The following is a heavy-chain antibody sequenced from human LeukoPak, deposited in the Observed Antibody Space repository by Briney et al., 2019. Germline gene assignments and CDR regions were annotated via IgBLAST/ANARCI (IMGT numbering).Heavy chain of an antibody. CDR3: ATLDYGDPLRVHDPFDY. V-gene: IGHV4-39*07. Sequence: NPSETLSLTCSVSGGSISGSSSYWGWIRQPPGKGLEWIGSIYYSGSTYDNPALKSRVTISVDTSKNQFSLKLSSVTAADTAVYYCATLDYGDPLRVHDPFDYWGQGTLVTVSS. D-gene: IGHD4-17*01. CDR2: IYYSGST. J-gene: IGHJ4*02. CDR1: GGSISGSSSY.